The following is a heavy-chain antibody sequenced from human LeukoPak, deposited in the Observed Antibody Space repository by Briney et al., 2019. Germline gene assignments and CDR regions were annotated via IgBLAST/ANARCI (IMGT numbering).Heavy chain of an antibody. CDR2: IYSGGST. CDR3: ARGPDYGVYFDY. J-gene: IGHJ4*02. CDR1: GGSISSSNYY. V-gene: IGHV4-39*01. Sequence: PSETLSLTCTVSGGSISSSNYYWGWIRQPPGKGLEWIGNIYSGGSTYYNPSLKSRVTISVDTSKNQFSLKLTSVTAADTAVYYCARGPDYGVYFDYWGQGTLVTVSS. D-gene: IGHD4-17*01.